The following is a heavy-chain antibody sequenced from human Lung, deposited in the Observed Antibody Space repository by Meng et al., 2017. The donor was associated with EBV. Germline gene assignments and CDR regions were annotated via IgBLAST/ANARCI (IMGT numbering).Heavy chain of an antibody. CDR1: GYTFTSHA. V-gene: IGHV7-4-1*02. CDR2: IDPNTGNP. Sequence: VESRSGWRQPAASGKVSCRPYGYTFTSHAINWVRQAPGPGPDCMGWIDPNTGNPTYDQCFTGRFVFSLDTSVSTAYLQINSLRADDTAVYYCARGVVGATSGDYWGQGTLVTVSS. D-gene: IGHD1-26*01. CDR3: ARGVVGATSGDY. J-gene: IGHJ4*02.